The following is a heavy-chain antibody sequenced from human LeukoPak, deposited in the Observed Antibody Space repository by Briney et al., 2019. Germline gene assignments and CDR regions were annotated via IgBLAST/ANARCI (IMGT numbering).Heavy chain of an antibody. CDR3: AKDSSGWSPETARLDY. J-gene: IGHJ4*02. D-gene: IGHD6-19*01. CDR1: GFSFSSYA. CDR2: ILYDATNK. V-gene: IGHV3-30*18. Sequence: PGGSLRLSCAASGFSFSSYAMHWVRQAPGKGLEWVTIILYDATNKYYADSVKGRFTISRDNSKNTLYLQMNSLRAEDTAVYYCAKDSSGWSPETARLDYWGQGTLVTVSS.